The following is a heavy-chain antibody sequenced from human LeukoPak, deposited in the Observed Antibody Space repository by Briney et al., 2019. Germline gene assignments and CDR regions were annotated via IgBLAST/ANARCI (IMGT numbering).Heavy chain of an antibody. CDR2: ISWNSGSI. Sequence: GRSLRLSCAASGFTFDDYAMHWVRQAPGKGLEWVSGISWNSGSIGYADSVKGRFTISRDNAKNSLYLQMNSLRAEDTALYYCAKGYSSWYYFDYWGQGTLVTVSS. D-gene: IGHD6-13*01. CDR3: AKGYSSWYYFDY. CDR1: GFTFDDYA. V-gene: IGHV3-9*01. J-gene: IGHJ4*02.